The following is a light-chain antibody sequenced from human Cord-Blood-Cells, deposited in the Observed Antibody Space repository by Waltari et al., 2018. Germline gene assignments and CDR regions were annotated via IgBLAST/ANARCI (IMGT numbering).Light chain of an antibody. CDR3: QQYYSTPT. V-gene: IGKV4-1*01. CDR1: QSVLYSSNNKNY. CDR2: WAS. Sequence: DIVMTQSPDSLAVSLGERATINCKSSQSVLYSSNNKNYLAWYQQKPGQPPKLLIYWASTRESGVLDRFRGSGSGTDFTLTISSLQAEDVAVYYCQQYYSTPTFGQGTKVEIK. J-gene: IGKJ1*01.